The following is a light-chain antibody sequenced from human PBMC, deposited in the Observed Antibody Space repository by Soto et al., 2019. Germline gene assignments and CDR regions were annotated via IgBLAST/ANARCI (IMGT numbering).Light chain of an antibody. CDR3: QQYYNWSPLT. CDR2: GAS. Sequence: ETVMTQSPATLSVSPGKRATLSCRASRSVRSNLAWYQQKPGQAPRLLIYGASTRATGIPARFSGGGSGTEFNLTISSLQSEDAAVYHCQQYYNWSPLTFGGGTKVEIK. V-gene: IGKV3-15*01. CDR1: RSVRSN. J-gene: IGKJ4*01.